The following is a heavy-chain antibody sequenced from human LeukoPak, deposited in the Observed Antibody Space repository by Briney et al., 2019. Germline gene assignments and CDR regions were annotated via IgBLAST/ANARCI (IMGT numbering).Heavy chain of an antibody. Sequence: GGSLRLSCAASGFTFDDYAMHWVRLAPGKGLEWVSLISWDGGSTYYADSVKGRFTISRDNSKNSLYLQMNSLRSEDTAVYYCVRVARPGPSRVLGDYWGQGTLVTVSS. V-gene: IGHV3-43D*03. CDR2: ISWDGGST. D-gene: IGHD2-15*01. CDR1: GFTFDDYA. J-gene: IGHJ4*02. CDR3: VRVARPGPSRVLGDY.